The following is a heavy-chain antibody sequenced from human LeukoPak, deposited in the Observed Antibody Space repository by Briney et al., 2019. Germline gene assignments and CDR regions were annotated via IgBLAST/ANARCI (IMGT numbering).Heavy chain of an antibody. CDR3: ARAPGGNAGNFQH. Sequence: SETLSLTCTVSGGSIGTYYWNWIRQPPGKGLEWIGYIYYSGSTNYNPSLKSRVTISVDTSKNHFSLKLSSVTAADTAVYYCARAPGGNAGNFQHWGQGTLVTVSS. V-gene: IGHV4-59*01. J-gene: IGHJ1*01. D-gene: IGHD4-23*01. CDR1: GGSIGTYY. CDR2: IYYSGST.